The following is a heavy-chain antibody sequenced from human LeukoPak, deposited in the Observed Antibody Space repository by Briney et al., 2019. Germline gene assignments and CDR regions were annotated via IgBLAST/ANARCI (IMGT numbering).Heavy chain of an antibody. D-gene: IGHD3-10*01. CDR2: INAGNGNT. CDR3: AREDRITMVRGVIRPLGY. Sequence: GASVKVSCKASGYTFTGYYMHWVRQAPGQRLEWMGWINAGNGNTKYSQKFQGRVTITRDTSASTAYMELSSLRSEDTAVYYCAREDRITMVRGVIRPLGYWGQGTLVTVSS. CDR1: GYTFTGYY. J-gene: IGHJ4*02. V-gene: IGHV1-3*01.